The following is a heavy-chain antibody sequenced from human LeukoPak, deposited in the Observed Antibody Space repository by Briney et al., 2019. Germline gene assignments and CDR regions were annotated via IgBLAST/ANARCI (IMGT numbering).Heavy chain of an antibody. J-gene: IGHJ3*02. CDR3: ASEILVAATGDAFDI. D-gene: IGHD2-15*01. Sequence: ASVKVSCKASGGTFSSYAISWVRQAPGQGLEWMGGIIPIFGTANYAQKFQGRVTITADKSTSTAYMELSSLRSEDTAVYYCASEILVAATGDAFDIWGQGTMVTVSS. CDR1: GGTFSSYA. V-gene: IGHV1-69*06. CDR2: IIPIFGTA.